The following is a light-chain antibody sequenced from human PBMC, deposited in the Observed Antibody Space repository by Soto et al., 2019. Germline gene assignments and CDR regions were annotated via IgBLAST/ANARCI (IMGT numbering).Light chain of an antibody. CDR1: SSDVGGYNY. CDR3: QSYDSSLSGSKVV. J-gene: IGLJ2*01. V-gene: IGLV2-14*01. Sequence: QSVLTQPASVSGSPGQSITISCTGTSSDVGGYNYVSWYQQHPGKAPKLMIYDVSNRPSGVPDRFSGSKSGTSASLAITGLQAEDEADYYCQSYDSSLSGSKVVFGGGTKVTVL. CDR2: DVS.